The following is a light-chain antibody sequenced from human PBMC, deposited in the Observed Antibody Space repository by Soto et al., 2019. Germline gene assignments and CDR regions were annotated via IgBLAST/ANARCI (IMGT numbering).Light chain of an antibody. CDR3: QQRSNWRLT. V-gene: IGKV3-11*01. CDR1: QSVSSY. CDR2: DAS. J-gene: IGKJ4*01. Sequence: EIVLTQSPATLSLSPGERATLSCRASQSVSSYLAWYQHKPGQAPMLLIYDASNRATGIPARFSGSGSGTDFTLTISSLEPEDFAVYYCQQRSNWRLTFGGGTKVEIK.